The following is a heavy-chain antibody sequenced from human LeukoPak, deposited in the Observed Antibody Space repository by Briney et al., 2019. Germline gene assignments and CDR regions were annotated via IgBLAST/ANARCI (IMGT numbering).Heavy chain of an antibody. D-gene: IGHD5-18*01. CDR2: ISGSGGST. J-gene: IGHJ4*02. Sequence: PRRTPRPSPAASIFTSTISAMSTGPAAPGKGVWWGSAISGSGGSTYYADYVKGRFTNSRDNAKNTLYLQMNRLRAEDKAVYYCAKSQDSYGYRDFFDYWGQGTLVTVSS. V-gene: IGHV3-23*01. CDR1: IFTSTISA. CDR3: AKSQDSYGYRDFFDY.